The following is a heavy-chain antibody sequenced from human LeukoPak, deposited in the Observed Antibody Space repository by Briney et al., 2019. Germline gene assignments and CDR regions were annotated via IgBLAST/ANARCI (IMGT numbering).Heavy chain of an antibody. CDR1: GGSISSYY. V-gene: IGHV4-59*01. CDR2: IYYSGST. Sequence: SETLSLTCTVSGGSISSYYWSWLRQPPGKGLEWIGYIYYSGSTNYNPSLKSRVTISVDTSKNQFSLKLSSVTAADTAVYYCARDGVSGCYYYYYGMDVWGQGTTVTVSS. CDR3: ARDGVSGCYYYYYGMDV. D-gene: IGHD1-26*01. J-gene: IGHJ6*02.